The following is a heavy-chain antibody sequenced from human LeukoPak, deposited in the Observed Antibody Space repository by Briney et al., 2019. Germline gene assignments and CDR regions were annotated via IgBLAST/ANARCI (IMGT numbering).Heavy chain of an antibody. D-gene: IGHD2-21*02. CDR1: GGSVSSGSYY. CDR2: IYYSGST. J-gene: IGHJ4*02. CDR3: ARYFCGRDCYPFDS. Sequence: SETLSLTCTVSGGSVSSGSYYWSWIRQPPGKGLEWIGYIYYSGSTNYNPSLKSRVTISVDTSKNQFSLKLSSVTAADTAVYYCARYFCGRDCYPFDSWGQGTLVTVSS. V-gene: IGHV4-61*01.